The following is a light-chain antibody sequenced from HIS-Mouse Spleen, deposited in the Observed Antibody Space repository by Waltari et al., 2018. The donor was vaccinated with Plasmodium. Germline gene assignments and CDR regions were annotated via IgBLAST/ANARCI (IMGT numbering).Light chain of an antibody. CDR2: GAS. V-gene: IGKV3-15*01. CDR1: QSVSSN. Sequence: EIVMTQSPATLSVSPGERATLSCRASQSVSSNLAWYQQKPGQAPMLLISGASTRATGIPARFSGSGSGTEFTLTISSLQSEDFAVYYCQQYNNWSFTFGPGTKVDIK. J-gene: IGKJ3*01. CDR3: QQYNNWSFT.